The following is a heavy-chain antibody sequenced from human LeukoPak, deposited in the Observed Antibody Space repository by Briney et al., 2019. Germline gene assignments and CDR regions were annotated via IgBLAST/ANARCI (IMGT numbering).Heavy chain of an antibody. D-gene: IGHD3-3*01. J-gene: IGHJ3*01. V-gene: IGHV4-34*01. CDR3: ARGRRPPGLGYYSAPGSAFDV. CDR2: INGSGNT. Sequence: SQTLSLTCAVDGGSFSGYYWNCISQSPAKGLEWNGEINGSGNTHYNPSLESRIAMSVDTSKNQFSLRLSSVTAADTAVYFCARGRRPPGLGYYSAPGSAFDVWGQGALVTVSS. CDR1: GGSFSGYY.